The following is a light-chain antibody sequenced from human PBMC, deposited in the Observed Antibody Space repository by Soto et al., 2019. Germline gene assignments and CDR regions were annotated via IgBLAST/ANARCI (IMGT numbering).Light chain of an antibody. Sequence: EIVMTQSPATLSVSPGESATLSCRASQSISSELAWYQQKPGQPPRLLIYGASTRATGVPARFTGSGSGSDFTLTISWLQSEDFAVYYCQQGHNWPLTLGQGTRLEI. CDR3: QQGHNWPLT. J-gene: IGKJ2*01. CDR2: GAS. V-gene: IGKV3-15*01. CDR1: QSISSE.